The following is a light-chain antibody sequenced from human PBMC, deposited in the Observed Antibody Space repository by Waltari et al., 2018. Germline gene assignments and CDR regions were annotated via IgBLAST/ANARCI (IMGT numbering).Light chain of an antibody. CDR1: SSTIGAGYD. Sequence: QSVLTQPPSVSAAPGQRVTISCAWSSSTIGAGYDVNLYHQLPGTAPKLLIFGNTNRPSGVPDRFSGSKSGTSASLAITGLQAEDEAYYYCQSYDSGLSGSVFGGGTKVTVL. V-gene: IGLV1-40*01. CDR2: GNT. CDR3: QSYDSGLSGSV. J-gene: IGLJ2*01.